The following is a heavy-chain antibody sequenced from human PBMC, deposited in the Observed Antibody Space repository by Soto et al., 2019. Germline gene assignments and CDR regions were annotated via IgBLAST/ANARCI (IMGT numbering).Heavy chain of an antibody. CDR3: AREFYGYYTYGPGDY. Sequence: EAQLVESGGGLVQPGGSLRLSCEASGFMFGVYWMSWVRQAPGKGLAWVANINDDGSERNYVDSVKGRFTISRDTPNNLLCLQMNSLRDEDTAVYYCAREFYGYYTYGPGDYWGQGTLVAVSS. J-gene: IGHJ4*02. V-gene: IGHV3-7*01. D-gene: IGHD3-3*01. CDR1: GFMFGVYW. CDR2: INDDGSER.